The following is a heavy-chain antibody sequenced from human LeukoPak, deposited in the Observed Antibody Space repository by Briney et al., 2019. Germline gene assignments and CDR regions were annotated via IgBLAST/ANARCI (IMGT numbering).Heavy chain of an antibody. CDR3: AKAYGSGSYAQNDY. V-gene: IGHV3-23*01. CDR1: GFTFSSYA. J-gene: IGHJ4*02. Sequence: GGSLRLSCAASGFTFSSYAMSWVRQAPGKGLEWVSVISGSGGSTYYADSVKGRFTISRDNSKNTLYLQMNSLRAEDTAEYYCAKAYGSGSYAQNDYWGQGTLVTVSS. CDR2: ISGSGGST. D-gene: IGHD3-10*01.